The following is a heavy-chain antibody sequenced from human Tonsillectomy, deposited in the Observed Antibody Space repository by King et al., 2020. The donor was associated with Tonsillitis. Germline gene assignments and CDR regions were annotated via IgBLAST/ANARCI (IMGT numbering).Heavy chain of an antibody. Sequence: VQLVESGGGLVQPGRSLRLSCAASGFTFDDYAMHWVRQAPGKGLEWVSGISWNSGSIGYADSVNGRFTISRDNAKNSLYLQMNSLRAEDTALYYCAKDIGPYYYYGMDVWGQGTTVTVSS. CDR1: GFTFDDYA. J-gene: IGHJ6*02. V-gene: IGHV3-9*01. D-gene: IGHD3/OR15-3a*01. CDR3: AKDIGPYYYYGMDV. CDR2: ISWNSGSI.